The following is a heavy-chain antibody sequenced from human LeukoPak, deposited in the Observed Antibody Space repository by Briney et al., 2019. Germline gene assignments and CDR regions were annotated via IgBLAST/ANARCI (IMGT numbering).Heavy chain of an antibody. D-gene: IGHD3-22*01. Sequence: GASVKVSCKASGYTFTSYYMHWVRQAPGQGLEWMGLINPSGGSTNYAQKFQGRVTMTRDMSTSTVYMELSRLRSDDTAVYYCARPQPYYDSSGYYLGKYYFDYWGQGTLVTVSS. CDR2: INPSGGST. V-gene: IGHV1-46*01. J-gene: IGHJ4*02. CDR1: GYTFTSYY. CDR3: ARPQPYYDSSGYYLGKYYFDY.